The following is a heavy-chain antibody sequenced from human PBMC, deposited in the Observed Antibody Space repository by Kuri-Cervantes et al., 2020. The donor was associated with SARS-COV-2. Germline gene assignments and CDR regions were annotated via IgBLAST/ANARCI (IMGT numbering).Heavy chain of an antibody. Sequence: SETLSLTCTVSGGSISSSSYYWGWIRQPPGKGLEWIGYIYHSGSTYYNPSLKSRVTISVDRSKNQFSPKLSSVTAADTAVYYCARGVDRKEIYYYYYGMDVWGQGTTVTGYS. J-gene: IGHJ6*02. V-gene: IGHV4-39*07. CDR2: IYHSGST. CDR1: GGSISSSSYY. CDR3: ARGVDRKEIYYYYYGMDV. D-gene: IGHD2-15*01.